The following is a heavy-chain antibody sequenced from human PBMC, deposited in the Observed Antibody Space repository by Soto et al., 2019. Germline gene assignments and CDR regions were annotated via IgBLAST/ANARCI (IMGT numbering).Heavy chain of an antibody. Sequence: GGSLRRSCAASGFTFSSYSMNWVRQAPGKGLEWVSYISSSSSTIYYADSVKGRFTISRDNAKNSLYLQMNSLRAEDTAVYYCAREGNIVVVPAAIAGYMDVWGKGTTVTVSS. D-gene: IGHD2-2*01. CDR2: ISSSSSTI. CDR1: GFTFSSYS. J-gene: IGHJ6*03. CDR3: AREGNIVVVPAAIAGYMDV. V-gene: IGHV3-48*01.